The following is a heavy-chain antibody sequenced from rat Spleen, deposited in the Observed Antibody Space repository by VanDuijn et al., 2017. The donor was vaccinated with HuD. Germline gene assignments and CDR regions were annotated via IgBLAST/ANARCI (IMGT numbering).Heavy chain of an antibody. CDR2: ISSSSGTI. V-gene: IGHV5-34*01. CDR1: GFTFSDYG. D-gene: IGHD1-9*01. J-gene: IGHJ2*01. Sequence: EVQLVESGGGLVQPGRSLKLSCVASGFTFSDYGMNWIRQAPGKGLEWVAYISSSSGTIYYADTVKGRFTISRDNAKNTLYLQLSSLRSEDTALYYCARRVMGITLDYWGQGVMVTVSS. CDR3: ARRVMGITLDY.